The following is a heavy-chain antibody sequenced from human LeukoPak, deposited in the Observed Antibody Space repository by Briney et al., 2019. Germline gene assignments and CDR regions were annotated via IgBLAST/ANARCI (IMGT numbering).Heavy chain of an antibody. V-gene: IGHV4-38-2*02. CDR2: FYHTGST. CDR1: GYSISSAYY. J-gene: IGHJ4*02. CDR3: ARQYSDYGELDY. Sequence: SETLSLTCTVSGYSISSAYYWGWIQQPPGKGLEWIGSFYHTGSTYYNPSLRSRVTISVDTSKNQFSLNLSSVTAADTAVYYCARQYSDYGELDYWGQGTLVTVSS. D-gene: IGHD4-11*01.